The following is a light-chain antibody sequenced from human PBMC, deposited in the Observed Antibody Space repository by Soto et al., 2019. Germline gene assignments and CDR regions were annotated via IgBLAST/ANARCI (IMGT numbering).Light chain of an antibody. Sequence: EIVLTQSPATLSLSPGERATLSCRASQSVSSYLAWYQQKPGQAPRLLIYDASNSATGIPARFSGSGSGTDFTLPISSLEPDDFAVDYCQQRSNWPPSLTFGGGTKVEIK. CDR1: QSVSSY. CDR3: QQRSNWPPSLT. CDR2: DAS. J-gene: IGKJ4*01. V-gene: IGKV3-11*01.